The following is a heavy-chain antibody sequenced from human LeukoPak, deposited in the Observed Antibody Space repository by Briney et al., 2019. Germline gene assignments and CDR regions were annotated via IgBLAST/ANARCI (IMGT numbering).Heavy chain of an antibody. Sequence: GGSLRLSCAASGFTFSSYAMSWVRQAPGKGLEWVSGISSTGGTTYYADSVKGRFTISRGNSKNTLYLQMNSLRAEDTAVYYCARDSPSSTSWGYWGQGTLVTVSS. CDR2: ISSTGGTT. J-gene: IGHJ4*02. D-gene: IGHD2-2*01. CDR1: GFTFSSYA. CDR3: ARDSPSSTSWGY. V-gene: IGHV3-23*01.